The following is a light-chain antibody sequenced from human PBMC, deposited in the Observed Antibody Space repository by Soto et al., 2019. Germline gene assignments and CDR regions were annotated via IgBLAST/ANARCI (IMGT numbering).Light chain of an antibody. CDR3: AAWDDRLKPGV. CDR1: SSNIVSKT. Sequence: QSVLTQAPSASGTPGQRGTISCSGSSSNIVSKTVNWYQQLPGIAPKLLIFNNHQRPSGVHDRFAGSKSGTSASLAISGLQAEDEAYYYWAAWDDRLKPGVFGTGTKLTVL. V-gene: IGLV1-44*01. J-gene: IGLJ1*01. CDR2: NNH.